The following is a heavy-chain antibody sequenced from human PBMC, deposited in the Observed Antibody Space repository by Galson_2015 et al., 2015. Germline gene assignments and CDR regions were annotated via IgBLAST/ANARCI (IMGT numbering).Heavy chain of an antibody. CDR2: FDPEDGET. D-gene: IGHD1-26*01. V-gene: IGHV1-24*01. J-gene: IGHJ4*02. CDR3: ATSVRATQWDFAY. CDR1: GYTLTELS. Sequence: SVKVSCKVSGYTLTELSMHWVRRAPGKGLEWMGGFDPEDGETIYAQKFQGRVTMTEDTSTDTAYMELSSLRSEDTAVYYCATSVRATQWDFAYRGQGTRVTVSS.